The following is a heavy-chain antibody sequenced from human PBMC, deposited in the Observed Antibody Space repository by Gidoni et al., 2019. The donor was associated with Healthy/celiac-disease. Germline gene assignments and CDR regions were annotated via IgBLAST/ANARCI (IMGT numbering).Heavy chain of an antibody. V-gene: IGHV3-33*01. Sequence: QVQLVESGVGVVQPGSSLRLSCAASGFTFSSYGMHWVRQAPGKGLEWVAVIWYDGSNKYYADSVKDRFTISRDNSKNTLYLQMNSLRAEDTAVYYCATLPRSPPLYYYGMDVWGQGTTVTVSS. CDR1: GFTFSSYG. J-gene: IGHJ6*02. CDR3: ATLPRSPPLYYYGMDV. CDR2: IWYDGSNK.